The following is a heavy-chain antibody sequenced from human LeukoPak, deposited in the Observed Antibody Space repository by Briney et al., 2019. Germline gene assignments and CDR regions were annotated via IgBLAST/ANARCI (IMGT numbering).Heavy chain of an antibody. Sequence: GGSLRLSCAASGFTFSSYAMHWVRQAPGKGLEWVAVISYDGSNKYYADSVKGRFTISRDNSKNTLYLQMNSLRAEDTAVYYCARDWYNSLNYFDYWGQGSLVTVPS. CDR2: ISYDGSNK. CDR3: ARDWYNSLNYFDY. CDR1: GFTFSSYA. J-gene: IGHJ4*02. D-gene: IGHD1-1*01. V-gene: IGHV3-30-3*01.